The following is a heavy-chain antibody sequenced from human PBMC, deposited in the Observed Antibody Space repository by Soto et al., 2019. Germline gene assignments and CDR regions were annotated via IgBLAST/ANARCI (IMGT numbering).Heavy chain of an antibody. D-gene: IGHD2-15*01. V-gene: IGHV1-8*01. J-gene: IGHJ3*02. CDR1: GYTFTSYD. CDR3: AIHCPWPHGAFDS. CDR2: MNPNSGNT. Sequence: DSVQVSCKASGYTFTSYDINWVRQATGQGLEWMGWMNPNSGNTGYAQKFQGRVTMTRNTSISTAYMELSSLRSEDTAVYYCAIHCPWPHGAFDSSGQGTMVTV.